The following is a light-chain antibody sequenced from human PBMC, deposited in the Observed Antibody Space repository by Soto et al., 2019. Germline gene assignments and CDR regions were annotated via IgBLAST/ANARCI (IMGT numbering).Light chain of an antibody. CDR3: QSYDSSNPHVV. CDR2: EDN. CDR1: SGSIASNY. J-gene: IGLJ2*01. V-gene: IGLV6-57*04. Sequence: NFMLTQPHSVSESPGKTVTISCTRSSGSIASNYVQWYQQRPGSAPTTVIYEDNQRPSGVPDRFSGSIDSSSNSASLTISGLKTEDEADYYSQSYDSSNPHVVFGGGTKVTVL.